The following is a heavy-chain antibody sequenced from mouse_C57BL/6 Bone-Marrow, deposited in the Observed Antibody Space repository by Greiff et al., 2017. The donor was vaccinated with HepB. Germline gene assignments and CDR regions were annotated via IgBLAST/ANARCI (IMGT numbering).Heavy chain of an antibody. CDR2: IYPRSGNT. CDR3: AGCLLPHVDD. J-gene: IGHJ2*01. V-gene: IGHV1-81*01. Sequence: QVQLQQSGAELARPGASVKLSCKASGYTFTSYGISWVKQRTGQGLEWIGEIYPRSGNTYYNEKFKGKATLTADKSSSTAYMELRSLTSEDSAVYFCAGCLLPHVDDWGQGTTLTVSS. CDR1: GYTFTSYG. D-gene: IGHD1-1*01.